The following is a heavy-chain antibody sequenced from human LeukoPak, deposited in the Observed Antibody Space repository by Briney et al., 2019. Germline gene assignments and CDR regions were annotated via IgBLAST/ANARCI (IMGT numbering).Heavy chain of an antibody. CDR2: ITSSSTYT. J-gene: IGHJ6*04. CDR1: GFSFSSYN. CDR3: AELGITMIGGV. D-gene: IGHD3-10*02. Sequence: GGSLRLSCAASGFSFSSYNMNWVRQAPGPGLEWVSSITSSSTYTFYADSAKGRFTISRDNARNSLFLQMNSLRAGDTAVYYCAELGITMIGGVWGKGTTVTISS. V-gene: IGHV3-21*01.